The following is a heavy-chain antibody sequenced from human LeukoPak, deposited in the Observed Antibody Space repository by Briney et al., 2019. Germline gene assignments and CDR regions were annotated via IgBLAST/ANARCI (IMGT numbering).Heavy chain of an antibody. V-gene: IGHV4-59*08. CDR2: IYHSGST. CDR1: GGSISSYY. Sequence: PSETLSLTCTVSGGSISSYYWSWIRQPPGEGLEWIGFIYHSGSTNYNPSLKSRVTISVDTSTNQFSLKMKSVTAADTAVYYCARGYREHQTFYSAHYFDYWAQGTLVTVSS. J-gene: IGHJ4*02. D-gene: IGHD5-24*01. CDR3: ARGYREHQTFYSAHYFDY.